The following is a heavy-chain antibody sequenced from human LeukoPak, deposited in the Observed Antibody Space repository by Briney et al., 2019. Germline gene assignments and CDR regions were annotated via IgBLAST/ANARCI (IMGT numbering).Heavy chain of an antibody. Sequence: GGSLRLSCAASGFTFSSYGMHWVRQAPGKGLEWVAFIRYDGSNKYYADSVKGRFTISRDNSKNTLYLQMNSLRAEDTAVYYCAKDVSGSYGYYFDYWGQGTLVTVSS. CDR1: GFTFSSYG. CDR3: AKDVSGSYGYYFDY. V-gene: IGHV3-30*02. D-gene: IGHD1-26*01. J-gene: IGHJ4*02. CDR2: IRYDGSNK.